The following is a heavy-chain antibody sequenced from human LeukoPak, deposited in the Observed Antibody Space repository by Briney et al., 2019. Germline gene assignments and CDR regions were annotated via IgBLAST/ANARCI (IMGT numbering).Heavy chain of an antibody. J-gene: IGHJ4*02. D-gene: IGHD1-26*01. V-gene: IGHV3-23*01. CDR2: ISSSGDTT. CDR3: ANPYRGNYYLGDY. CDR1: GFTFSNYA. Sequence: GGSLRLSCAASGFTFSNYAMTWVRQAPGKGPEWVPAISSSGDTTYYADSVKGRFTISRDNSKNTLYLQMNSLRAEDTAVYYCANPYRGNYYLGDYWGQGTLVTVSS.